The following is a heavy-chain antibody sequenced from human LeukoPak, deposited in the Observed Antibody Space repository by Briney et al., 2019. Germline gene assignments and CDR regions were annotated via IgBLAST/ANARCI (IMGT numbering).Heavy chain of an antibody. CDR1: GGSISSSSYY. CDR2: IYYSGST. D-gene: IGHD6-13*01. Sequence: PSETLSLTCTVSGGSISSSSYYWGWIRQPPGKGLEWIGSIYYSGSTYYNPSLESRVTISVDTSKNQFSLKLSSVTAADTAVYYCARLAAAELYYFDYWGQGTLVTVSS. V-gene: IGHV4-39*01. J-gene: IGHJ4*02. CDR3: ARLAAAELYYFDY.